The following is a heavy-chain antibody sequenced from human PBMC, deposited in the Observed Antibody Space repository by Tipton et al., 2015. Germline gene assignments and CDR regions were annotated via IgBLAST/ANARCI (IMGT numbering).Heavy chain of an antibody. V-gene: IGHV4-39*02. CDR1: GGSIITSSYY. CDR2: TDYSGST. Sequence: TLSLTCTVSGGSIITSSYYWDWIRQPPGKGLEWIGSTDYSGSTYYNPSLKSRVTISVDTSKNIFSLNLTSVTAADTAFYYCARGGGYSYGYYFDYWGQGTLVTVSS. J-gene: IGHJ4*02. CDR3: ARGGGYSYGYYFDY. D-gene: IGHD5-18*01.